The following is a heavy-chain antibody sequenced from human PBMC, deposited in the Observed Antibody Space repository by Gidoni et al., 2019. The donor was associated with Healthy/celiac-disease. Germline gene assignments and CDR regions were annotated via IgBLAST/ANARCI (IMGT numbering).Heavy chain of an antibody. CDR2: IYYSGST. CDR3: AEGGRDAFDI. J-gene: IGHJ3*02. V-gene: IGHV4-59*01. CDR1: GGSISSYY. Sequence: QVQLQASGPGLVKPSETLSLTCTVSGGSISSYYWSWIRQPPGKGLEWIGYIYYSGSTNYNPSLKSRVTISVDTSKNQFSLKLSSVTAADTAVYYCAEGGRDAFDIWGQGTMVTVSS. D-gene: IGHD2-15*01.